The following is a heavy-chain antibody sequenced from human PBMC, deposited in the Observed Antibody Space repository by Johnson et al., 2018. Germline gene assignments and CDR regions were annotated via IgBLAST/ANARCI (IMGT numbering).Heavy chain of an antibody. J-gene: IGHJ1*01. CDR1: GFTFSSYG. CDR3: AKGGGGYYYGEYFQH. CDR2: ISYDGSNK. Sequence: QVQLVESGGGVVQPGRSLRLSCAASGFTFSSYGMHWVRQAPGKGLEWVAVISYDGSNKYYADSVKGRFTISRDNSKNTLYLKMNSLRAEDTAVYYCAKGGGGYYYGEYFQHWGQGTLVTVSS. D-gene: IGHD3-22*01. V-gene: IGHV3-30*18.